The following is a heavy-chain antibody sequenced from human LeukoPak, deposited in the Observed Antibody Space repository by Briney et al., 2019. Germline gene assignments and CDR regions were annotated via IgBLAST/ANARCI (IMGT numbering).Heavy chain of an antibody. CDR3: ARDLSAAFDF. CDR1: GFPFSSYG. Sequence: GGSLRLSCAASGFPFSSYGMHWVRQAPGKGLEWVARLVYDVRSDYANSVKGRFSISRDDSKNTLFLDISNLRVEDTALYYCARDLSAAFDFWGQGVLVTVSS. J-gene: IGHJ4*02. D-gene: IGHD6-19*01. V-gene: IGHV3-33*01. CDR2: LVYDVRS.